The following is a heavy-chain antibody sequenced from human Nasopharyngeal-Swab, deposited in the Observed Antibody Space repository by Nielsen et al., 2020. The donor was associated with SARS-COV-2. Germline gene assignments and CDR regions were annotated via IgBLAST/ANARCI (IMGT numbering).Heavy chain of an antibody. D-gene: IGHD4-11*01. Sequence: SETLSLTCTVSGGSISSYYWSWIRQPPGKGLEWIGYIYYSGSTNYNPTLKSRVTISVDTSKNQFSLKLSSVTAADTAVYYCARAYRYSNYRWLDPWGQGTLVTVSS. CDR3: ARAYRYSNYRWLDP. CDR2: IYYSGST. CDR1: GGSISSYY. J-gene: IGHJ5*02. V-gene: IGHV4-59*01.